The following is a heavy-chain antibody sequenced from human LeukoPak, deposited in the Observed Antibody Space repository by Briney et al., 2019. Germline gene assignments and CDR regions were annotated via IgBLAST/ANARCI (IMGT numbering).Heavy chain of an antibody. CDR2: IKSKTDGGIT. CDR1: GFTLSNAW. V-gene: IGHV3-15*01. Sequence: GGSLRLSCAASGFTLSNAWMSWVRQAPGKGLEWVGRIKSKTDGGITDYAAPVKDRFTISRDDSKNTLYLQMNSLKTEDTAVYYCAAVDFDYWGQGTLVTVSS. D-gene: IGHD4-23*01. CDR3: AAVDFDY. J-gene: IGHJ4*02.